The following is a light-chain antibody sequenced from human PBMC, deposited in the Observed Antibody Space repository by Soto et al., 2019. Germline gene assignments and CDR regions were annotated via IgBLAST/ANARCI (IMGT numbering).Light chain of an antibody. V-gene: IGLV2-14*01. CDR2: DVS. CDR1: SGDVGTYNY. CDR3: NSWTSSSTYV. J-gene: IGLJ1*01. Sequence: QSVLTQPASVSGSPGQSITISCTGTSGDVGTYNYVSWYLQHPGKAPKLMIYDVSNRPSGVSNRFSGSKSGNTASLTISGLQAEDEADYYCNSWTSSSTYVFGTGTKVTVL.